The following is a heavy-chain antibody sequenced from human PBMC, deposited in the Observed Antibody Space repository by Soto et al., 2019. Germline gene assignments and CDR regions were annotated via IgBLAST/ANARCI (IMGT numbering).Heavy chain of an antibody. J-gene: IGHJ4*02. CDR1: GFTFSNFG. CDR3: ARLWGPVTAAVDEY. D-gene: IGHD6-13*01. Sequence: QVQLVESGGGVVQPGRSLRLSCAASGFTFSNFGMQWGRQAPGKGLEWVASISYDGNIKYSADSVKGRFTISRDNSKKTLYLQMNSLQSQDTPVYYCARLWGPVTAAVDEYWGQGPLVTVAA. CDR2: ISYDGNIK. V-gene: IGHV3-30*03.